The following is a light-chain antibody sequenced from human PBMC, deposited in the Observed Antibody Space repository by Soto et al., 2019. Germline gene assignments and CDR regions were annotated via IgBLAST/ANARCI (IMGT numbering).Light chain of an antibody. CDR3: NSYTSSNTYV. V-gene: IGLV2-14*01. Sequence: QSVLTQPASVSGSPGQAITISCSGSSRDVGAHNFVSWYQHHPGKAPKLMIYEVSNRPSGVSNRFSGSKSGNTASLTISGLQAEDEADYYCNSYTSSNTYVFGSGTKVTVL. CDR2: EVS. J-gene: IGLJ1*01. CDR1: SRDVGAHNF.